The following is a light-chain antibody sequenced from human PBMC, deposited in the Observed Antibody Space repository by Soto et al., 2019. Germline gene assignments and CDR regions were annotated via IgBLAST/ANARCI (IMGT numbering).Light chain of an antibody. J-gene: IGKJ1*01. Sequence: IQLTQSPNSLSASVGGRVTITCRASQGVRSYLAWFKQRPGKAPKLLSFGASTLQNGVPARFRGGGLGTEFTLTISSLKPEDFETYYCHQVYTYPRTFGQGTKVDI. CDR1: QGVRSY. V-gene: IGKV1-9*01. CDR2: GAS. CDR3: HQVYTYPRT.